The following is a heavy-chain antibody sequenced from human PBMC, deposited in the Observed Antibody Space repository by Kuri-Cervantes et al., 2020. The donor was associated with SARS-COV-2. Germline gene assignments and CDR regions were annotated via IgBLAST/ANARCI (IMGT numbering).Heavy chain of an antibody. CDR1: GYSISSGGYS. D-gene: IGHD3-3*01. V-gene: IGHV4-30-2*01. Sequence: SQTLSLTCAVSGYSISSGGYSWSWIRQPPGKGLEWIGSIYQAGSTFYNPSLKSRVSISLDRSKNQYSLNLSSVTAADTAVYYCVAAILGVDTGYFQHWGQSTLVTVSS. CDR2: IYQAGST. J-gene: IGHJ1*01. CDR3: VAAILGVDTGYFQH.